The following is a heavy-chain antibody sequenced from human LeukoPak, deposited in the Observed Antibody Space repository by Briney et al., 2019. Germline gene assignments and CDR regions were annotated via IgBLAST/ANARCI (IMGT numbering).Heavy chain of an antibody. V-gene: IGHV3-11*04. Sequence: PGGSRRLSCAASGFTFSDYYMSWIRQAPGKGQEWVSYISSSGSTIYYAHSVKGRFTISRDYAKNSLYLQMYSLRVEDTAVYYCARDFWSGSPDWGQGTLVTVSS. CDR2: ISSSGSTI. CDR1: GFTFSDYY. CDR3: ARDFWSGSPD. J-gene: IGHJ4*02. D-gene: IGHD3-3*01.